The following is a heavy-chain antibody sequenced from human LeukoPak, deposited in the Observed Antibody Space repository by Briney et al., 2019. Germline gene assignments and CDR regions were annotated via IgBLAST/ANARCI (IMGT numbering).Heavy chain of an antibody. CDR1: GFTFSSYA. V-gene: IGHV3-23*01. D-gene: IGHD3-3*01. CDR3: ARDSYYDFWSGYYMYYYYYGMDV. J-gene: IGHJ6*02. Sequence: GGSLRLSCAASGFTFSSYAMSWVRQAPGKGLGWVSAISGSGGSTYYADSVKGRFTISRDNSKNTLYLQMNSLRAEDTAVYYCARDSYYDFWSGYYMYYYYYGMDVWGQGTTVTVSS. CDR2: ISGSGGST.